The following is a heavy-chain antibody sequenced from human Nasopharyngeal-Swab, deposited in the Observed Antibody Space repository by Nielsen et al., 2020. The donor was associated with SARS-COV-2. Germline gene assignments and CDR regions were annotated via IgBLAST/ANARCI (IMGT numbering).Heavy chain of an antibody. Sequence: SETLSLTCAVYGGSFSGYYWSWIRQPPGKGLEWIGEINHSGSTYYNPSLKSRVTISVDTSKNQFSLKLSSVTAADTAVYYCSSGELLLDYWGQGTLVTVSS. J-gene: IGHJ4*02. D-gene: IGHD3-10*01. V-gene: IGHV4-34*01. CDR1: GGSFSGYY. CDR3: SSGELLLDY. CDR2: INHSGST.